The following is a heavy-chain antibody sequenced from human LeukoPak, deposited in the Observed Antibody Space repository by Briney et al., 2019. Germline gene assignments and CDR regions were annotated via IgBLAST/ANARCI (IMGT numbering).Heavy chain of an antibody. D-gene: IGHD3-9*01. CDR1: GFTFSSYW. CDR2: INSDGSST. CDR3: ARVNDILTGYYLGGAFDP. V-gene: IGHV3-74*01. Sequence: PGGSLRLSCVVSGFTFSSYWMHWVRQAPGKGLVWVSRINSDGSSTRYADSVKGRFTISRDNAKNTLYLQMNSLRAEDTAVYYCARVNDILTGYYLGGAFDPWGQGTLVTVSS. J-gene: IGHJ5*02.